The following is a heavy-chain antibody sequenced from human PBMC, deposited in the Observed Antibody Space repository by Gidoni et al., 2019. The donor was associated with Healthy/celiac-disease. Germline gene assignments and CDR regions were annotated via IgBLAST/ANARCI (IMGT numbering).Heavy chain of an antibody. CDR1: GSTFSTYG. Sequence: QVQLVESGGGVVQPGRSLRLSCAASGSTFSTYGMHWARQAPGKGLEWVAVISHDGSNKYYADSVKGRFTISRDNSKNTLYLQMSSLRAEDTAVYYCAKDTLRLGELSLYEPHYYYGMDVWGQGTTVTVSS. J-gene: IGHJ6*02. CDR2: ISHDGSNK. CDR3: AKDTLRLGELSLYEPHYYYGMDV. V-gene: IGHV3-30*18. D-gene: IGHD3-16*02.